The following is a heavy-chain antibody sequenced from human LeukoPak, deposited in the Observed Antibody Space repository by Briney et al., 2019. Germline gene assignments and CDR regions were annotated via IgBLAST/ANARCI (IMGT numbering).Heavy chain of an antibody. D-gene: IGHD1-14*01. Sequence: GGSLRLSCAASGFTFSSYNMLWVRQAPGQGLEWVSTVSGSGACTYYADSVKGRFTISRDNSKNTLYLQMNSLRAEDTAVYYCARKKPAYLNNPDYWGQGTLVTVSS. CDR2: VSGSGACT. V-gene: IGHV3-23*01. CDR3: ARKKPAYLNNPDY. CDR1: GFTFSSYN. J-gene: IGHJ4*02.